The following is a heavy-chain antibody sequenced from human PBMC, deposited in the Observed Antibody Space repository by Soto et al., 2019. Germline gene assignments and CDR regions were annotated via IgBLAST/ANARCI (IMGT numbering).Heavy chain of an antibody. J-gene: IGHJ3*02. CDR2: IYYSGST. CDR3: ARAAAGTGDAFDI. CDR1: GGSISSGDYY. D-gene: IGHD6-13*01. V-gene: IGHV4-30-4*01. Sequence: QVQLQESGPGLVKPSQTLSLTCTVSGGSISSGDYYWSWIRQPPGKGLEWIGYIYYSGSTYYNPSLRSRVTISVDASKNQFSLKLSSVTAADTAVYYCARAAAGTGDAFDIWGQGTMVTVSS.